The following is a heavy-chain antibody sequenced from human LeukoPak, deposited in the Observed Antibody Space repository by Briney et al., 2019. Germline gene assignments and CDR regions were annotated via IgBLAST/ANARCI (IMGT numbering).Heavy chain of an antibody. CDR2: IYHSGST. D-gene: IGHD3-22*01. V-gene: IGHV4-30-2*01. Sequence: SETLSLTCAVSGGSISSGGYSWSWIRQPPGKGLEWIGYIYHSGSTNYNPSLKSRVTISVDTSKNQFSLKLSSVTAADTAVYFCTRLRQYYDDSDLDGFDIWGQGTVVTVSS. CDR1: GGSISSGGYS. CDR3: TRLRQYYDDSDLDGFDI. J-gene: IGHJ3*02.